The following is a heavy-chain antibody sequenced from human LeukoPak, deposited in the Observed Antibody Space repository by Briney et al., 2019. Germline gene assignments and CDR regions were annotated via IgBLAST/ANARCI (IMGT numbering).Heavy chain of an antibody. CDR3: AKDLCSGGSCYSFHAFDI. CDR2: ISWNSGSI. D-gene: IGHD2-15*01. Sequence: PGGSLRLSCAASGFTFDDYAMHWVRQAPGKGLEWVSGISWNSGSIGYADSVKGRFTISRDNAKNSLYLQMNSLRAEDTALYYCAKDLCSGGSCYSFHAFDIWGQGTMVTVSS. CDR1: GFTFDDYA. V-gene: IGHV3-9*01. J-gene: IGHJ3*02.